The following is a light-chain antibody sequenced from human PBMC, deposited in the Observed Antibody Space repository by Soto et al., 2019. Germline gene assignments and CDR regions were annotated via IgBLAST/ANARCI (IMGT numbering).Light chain of an antibody. CDR3: QQYNNFPYT. CDR2: AAS. J-gene: IGKJ2*01. V-gene: IGKV1-8*01. CDR1: QGISSY. Sequence: ATRMTQSPSSLSTSTGGRVTITCRASQGISSYLAWYQQKSGKAPKLLIYAASTLQSGVPSRFSGSGSGTDFTLTISSLQSEDFATYNCQQYNNFPYTFGQGTKLEIK.